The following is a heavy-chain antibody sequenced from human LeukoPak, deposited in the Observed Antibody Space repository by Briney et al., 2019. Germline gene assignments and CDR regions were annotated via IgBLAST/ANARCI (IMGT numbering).Heavy chain of an antibody. CDR1: GFTFSSYA. D-gene: IGHD2-21*01. J-gene: IGHJ4*02. V-gene: IGHV3-49*04. CDR2: IRSKAYGGTT. Sequence: GGSLRLSCAASGFTFSSYAVSWVRQAPGKGLEWVGFIRSKAYGGTTEYAASVKGRFTISTDDSKSIAYLQMNSLKTEDTAVYYCTRDRVGLWWFNWGQGTLVTVSS. CDR3: TRDRVGLWWFN.